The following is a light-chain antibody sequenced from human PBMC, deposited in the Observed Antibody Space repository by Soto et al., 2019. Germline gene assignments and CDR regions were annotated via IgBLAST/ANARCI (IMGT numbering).Light chain of an antibody. Sequence: QSVLTQSASVSGSPGQSITISCTGTSSDVGGYDYVSWYQQHPGKAPKLMIYDVTNRPSGVSNRFSGPKSGNTASLTISGLQAEDEADYYCISYASINTYVFGTGTKVTVL. CDR2: DVT. V-gene: IGLV2-14*01. CDR1: SSDVGGYDY. J-gene: IGLJ1*01. CDR3: ISYASINTYV.